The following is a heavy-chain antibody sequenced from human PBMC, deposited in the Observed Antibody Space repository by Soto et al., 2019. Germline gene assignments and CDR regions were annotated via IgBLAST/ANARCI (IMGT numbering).Heavy chain of an antibody. CDR2: IFYSGST. V-gene: IGHV4-59*01. J-gene: IGHJ4*01. CDR3: ARLKRGYSYGSIIDF. D-gene: IGHD5-18*01. Sequence: SETLSLTCTVSGDSIRNYYWSWIRQPPGKGLEYIGYIFYSGSTNYNPSLKSRVAISVDTSRNQFALKLRSVTAADTATYYCARLKRGYSYGSIIDFWGRGXLVTSPQ. CDR1: GDSIRNYY.